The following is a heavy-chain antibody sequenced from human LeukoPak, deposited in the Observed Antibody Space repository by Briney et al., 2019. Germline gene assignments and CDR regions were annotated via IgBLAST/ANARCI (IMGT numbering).Heavy chain of an antibody. CDR1: GFTFNTYW. CDR2: ISSHGSRT. J-gene: IGHJ4*02. D-gene: IGHD1-26*01. Sequence: GGSLRLSCAASGFTFNTYWMYWVRQGSGRGLVWVSRISSHGSRTEYADSVEGRFTISRDNAKNTLYLQMDSLRAEDTAVYYCARGPSHSGSYFVYWGQGTLVTVSS. V-gene: IGHV3-74*03. CDR3: ARGPSHSGSYFVY.